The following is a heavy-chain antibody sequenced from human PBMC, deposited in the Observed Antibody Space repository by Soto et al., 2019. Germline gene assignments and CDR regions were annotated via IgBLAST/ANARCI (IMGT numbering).Heavy chain of an antibody. V-gene: IGHV3-15*01. D-gene: IGHD5-18*01. CDR3: TTETAMVRAESYYFDY. J-gene: IGHJ4*02. CDR1: EFTFSNAW. Sequence: VGSLRLSCTSSEFTFSNAWMSWVLHSPFKLLEWVGRIKSKTDGGTTDYAAPVKGRFTISRDDSKNTLYLQMNSLKTEDTAVYYCTTETAMVRAESYYFDYWGQGTLVTVSS. CDR2: IKSKTDGGTT.